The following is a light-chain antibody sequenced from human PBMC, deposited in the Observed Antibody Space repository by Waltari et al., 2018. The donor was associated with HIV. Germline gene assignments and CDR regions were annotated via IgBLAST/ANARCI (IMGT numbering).Light chain of an antibody. CDR3: QTWGTGIQV. CDR2: LKRDGSH. V-gene: IGLV4-69*02. J-gene: IGLJ3*02. CDR1: SGHTNYA. Sequence: QLVLTQSPSASASLGASVKLTCTLSSGHTNYAIAWHQQHPEKGPRYLMTLKRDGSHSKGDGIPDRFSGSSSGAERYLIISSLQSEDEADYYCQTWGTGIQVFGRGTKVTVL.